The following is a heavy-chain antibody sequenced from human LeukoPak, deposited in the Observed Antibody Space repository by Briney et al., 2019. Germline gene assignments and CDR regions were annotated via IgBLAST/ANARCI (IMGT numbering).Heavy chain of an antibody. CDR1: GGTFSSYA. CDR3: ARAFLGGWYFDY. CDR2: IIPIFGTA. Sequence: PGASVKVSCKASGGTFSSYAISWVRQAPGQGLEWMGGIIPIFGTANYAQKFQGRVTITADKSTSTAYMELSSLRSEDTAVYYCARAFLGGWYFDYWGQGTLVTVSS. V-gene: IGHV1-69*06. J-gene: IGHJ4*02. D-gene: IGHD6-19*01.